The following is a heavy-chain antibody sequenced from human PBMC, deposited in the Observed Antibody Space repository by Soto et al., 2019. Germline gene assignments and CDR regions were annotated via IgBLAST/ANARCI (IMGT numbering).Heavy chain of an antibody. D-gene: IGHD2-15*01. Sequence: SETLSLTCTVSGGSVSSGSYYWSWIRQPPGKGLEWIGYIYYSGSTNYNPSLKSRVTISVDASKNQFSLKLSSVTAADTAVYYCARDFFGYCSGGSCYRTNWFDPWGQGTLVTVSS. CDR3: ARDFFGYCSGGSCYRTNWFDP. CDR1: GGSVSSGSYY. V-gene: IGHV4-61*01. CDR2: IYYSGST. J-gene: IGHJ5*02.